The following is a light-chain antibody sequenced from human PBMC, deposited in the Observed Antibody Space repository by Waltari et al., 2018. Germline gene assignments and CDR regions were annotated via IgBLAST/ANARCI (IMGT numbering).Light chain of an antibody. CDR2: DVS. J-gene: IGLJ2*01. V-gene: IGLV2-14*03. Sequence: QSPLTQPASVSGSPGPSITIPRTGTSSDIGGSPYVSWYQQPPGKAPRLMIYDVSDRPSGVSNRFSGSKSGNTASLTISGLQAEDEADYYCSSYASGNTLFGGGTKLTVL. CDR3: SSYASGNTL. CDR1: SSDIGGSPY.